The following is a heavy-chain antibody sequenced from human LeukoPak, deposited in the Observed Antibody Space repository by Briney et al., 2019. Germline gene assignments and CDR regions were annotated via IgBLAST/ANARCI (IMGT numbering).Heavy chain of an antibody. Sequence: GGSLRLSCVASGFNVSSTYMNWVRQAPGKGLEWVSLINSGGTTYYPDSVKGRFTIARDNSKNTLFLQMNSLRAEDSGVYYCARCSGSSTYHSDDFWGQGTLVTVSS. CDR1: GFNVSSTY. J-gene: IGHJ4*02. V-gene: IGHV3-66*01. CDR3: ARCSGSSTYHSDDF. CDR2: INSGGTT. D-gene: IGHD2-15*01.